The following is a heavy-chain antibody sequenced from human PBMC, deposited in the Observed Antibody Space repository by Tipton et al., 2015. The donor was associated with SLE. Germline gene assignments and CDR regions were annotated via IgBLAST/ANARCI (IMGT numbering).Heavy chain of an antibody. Sequence: LRLSCTVSGGSLSNYYWSWIRQPAGKGLEWIGHIYTSGTTDYNPSLKSRVTISLDRSQNQFSLILNSVAAADTAMYYCARDPFRGYIYDTTGHVFWGPGMLVTVSS. CDR3: ARDPFRGYIYDTTGHVF. D-gene: IGHD3-22*01. CDR2: IYTSGTT. CDR1: GGSLSNYY. V-gene: IGHV4-4*07. J-gene: IGHJ4*02.